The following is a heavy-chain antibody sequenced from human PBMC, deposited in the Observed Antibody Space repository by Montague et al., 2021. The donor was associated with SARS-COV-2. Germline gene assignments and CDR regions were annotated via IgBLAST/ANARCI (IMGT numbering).Heavy chain of an antibody. Sequence: SLRLSCAASDFTFSDYSMAWVRQAPGKGLEWVSFITGSGSTTYXXXSXXXRFXISRDNSRSTLYLQMNSLRVEDTAVYYCARRRITDILLVLPAPHLDVWGKGTTVTVSS. D-gene: IGHD2-21*02. CDR2: ITGSGSTT. CDR3: ARRRITDILLVLPAPHLDV. V-gene: IGHV3-23*01. CDR1: DFTFSDYS. J-gene: IGHJ6*04.